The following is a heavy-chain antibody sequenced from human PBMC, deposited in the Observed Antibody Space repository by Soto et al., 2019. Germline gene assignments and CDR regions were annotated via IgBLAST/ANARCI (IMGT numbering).Heavy chain of an antibody. CDR2: LWFDGSNE. Sequence: PGGSLRLSCAASGFPFSRYDMHWVRQAPGKGLEWVVVLWFDGSNEYYADSVQGRFTISRDNSKNTLYLQMDSLRAEDTAVYYCAKVLYASESFDSEEAPYRMDVWGQGTTVTVS. CDR1: GFPFSRYD. D-gene: IGHD3-10*01. CDR3: AKVLYASESFDSEEAPYRMDV. J-gene: IGHJ6*02. V-gene: IGHV3-33*06.